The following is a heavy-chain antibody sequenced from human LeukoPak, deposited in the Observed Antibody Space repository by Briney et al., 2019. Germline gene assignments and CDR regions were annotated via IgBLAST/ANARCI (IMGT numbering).Heavy chain of an antibody. Sequence: GGSLRLSCAASGFTFSSYGMHWVRQAPGKGLEWVAVISYDGSNKYYADSVKGRFTIFRDNSKNTLYLQMNSLRAEGTAVYYCAKDGPRSSSWSFDYWGQGTLVTVSS. D-gene: IGHD6-13*01. V-gene: IGHV3-30*18. J-gene: IGHJ4*02. CDR3: AKDGPRSSSWSFDY. CDR1: GFTFSSYG. CDR2: ISYDGSNK.